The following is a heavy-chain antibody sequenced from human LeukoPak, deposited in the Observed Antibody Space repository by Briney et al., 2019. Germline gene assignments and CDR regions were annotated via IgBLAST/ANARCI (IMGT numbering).Heavy chain of an antibody. CDR1: GFTFSSYA. D-gene: IGHD1-26*01. J-gene: IGHJ6*02. Sequence: PGGSLRLSCAASGFTFSSYAMHWVRQAPGKGLEWVAVISYDGSNKYYADSVKGRFTISRDNSKNTLYLQMNSLRAEDTAVYYCARVRSGSSAGNYGMDVWGQGTTVTVSS. CDR3: ARVRSGSSAGNYGMDV. V-gene: IGHV3-30-3*01. CDR2: ISYDGSNK.